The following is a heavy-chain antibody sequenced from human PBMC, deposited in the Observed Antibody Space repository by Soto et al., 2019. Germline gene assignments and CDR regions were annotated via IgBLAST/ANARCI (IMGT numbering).Heavy chain of an antibody. J-gene: IGHJ4*02. V-gene: IGHV1-18*04. D-gene: IGHD6-19*01. CDR3: ARDLTEYSSCCYQGPIRSV. CDR1: GYTFTSYG. CDR2: ISAYNGNT. Sequence: ASVKVSCKASGYTFTSYGISWVRQAPGQGLEWMGWISAYNGNTNYAQKLQGRVTMTTDTSTSTAYMELRSLRSDDTAVYYCARDLTEYSSCCYQGPIRSVWGKGTLVTVSA.